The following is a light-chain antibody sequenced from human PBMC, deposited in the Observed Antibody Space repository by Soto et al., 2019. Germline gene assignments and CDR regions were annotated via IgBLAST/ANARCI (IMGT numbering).Light chain of an antibody. CDR2: EVS. CDR3: SSYTSSSTPHV. Sequence: QSALTQPASVSGSPGQSITISCTGTSSDVGGYNYVSWYQQHPGKDPKLMIYEVSNRPSGVSNRFSGSKSGITASLTISGLQAEDEADYYCSSYTSSSTPHVFGTGTKLTVL. J-gene: IGLJ1*01. CDR1: SSDVGGYNY. V-gene: IGLV2-14*01.